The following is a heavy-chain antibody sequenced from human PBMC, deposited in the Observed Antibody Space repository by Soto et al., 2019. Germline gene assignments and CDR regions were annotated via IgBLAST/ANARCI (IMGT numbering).Heavy chain of an antibody. CDR1: GFPFSSYA. V-gene: IGHV3-30-3*01. CDR2: ISYDGSNK. Sequence: GGSLRLSCASSGFPFSSYAMHWVRQAPGKGLEWVAVISYDGSNKYYADSVKGRFTISRDNSKNTLYLQMNSLRAEDTAVYYGVVIPYYYYGMDVWGQGTTVTVSS. J-gene: IGHJ6*02. CDR3: VVIPYYYYGMDV. D-gene: IGHD3-16*02.